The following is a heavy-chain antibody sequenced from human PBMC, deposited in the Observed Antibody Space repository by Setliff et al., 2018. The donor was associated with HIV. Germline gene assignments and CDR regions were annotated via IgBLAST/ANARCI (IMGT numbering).Heavy chain of an antibody. CDR2: IYYSGST. V-gene: IGHV4-39*07. Sequence: NLSLTCDVSGGSISSDSYYWAWIRQPPGKGLEWIGTIYYSGSTHYNPSLKSRLTISVDMSKNQLSLKLSSVTAADTAVYYCLLWTGYYTYWFFDLWGRGALVTVSS. CDR3: LLWTGYYTYWFFDL. CDR1: GGSISSDSYY. J-gene: IGHJ2*01. D-gene: IGHD3-3*01.